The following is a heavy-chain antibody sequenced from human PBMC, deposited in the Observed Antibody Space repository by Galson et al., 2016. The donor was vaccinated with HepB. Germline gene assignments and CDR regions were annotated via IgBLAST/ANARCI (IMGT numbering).Heavy chain of an antibody. D-gene: IGHD1-14*01. V-gene: IGHV1-3*01. Sequence: SVKVSCKASGYTFTSYALHWVRQAPGQRLEWMGRINAGNGNTKYSQKFQGRVTITRDTSASTAYMELSSLRSEDTAMFCCAIVVRNFFGSWGQGTLVTVSS. CDR2: INAGNGNT. CDR1: GYTFTSYA. J-gene: IGHJ4*02. CDR3: AIVVRNFFGS.